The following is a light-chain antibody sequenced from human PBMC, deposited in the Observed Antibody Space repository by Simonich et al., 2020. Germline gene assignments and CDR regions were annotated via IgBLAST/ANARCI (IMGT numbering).Light chain of an antibody. CDR3: QQYNSYWT. CDR1: QGISSY. Sequence: DIQLTQSPSFLSASVGDRVTITCRASQGISSYLAWYQQKPGKAPKLLIYAESTLQSGVPSRVSGSGSGTEFTLTISSLQPEDFATYYCQQYNSYWTFGQGTKVEIK. CDR2: AES. V-gene: IGKV1-9*01. J-gene: IGKJ1*01.